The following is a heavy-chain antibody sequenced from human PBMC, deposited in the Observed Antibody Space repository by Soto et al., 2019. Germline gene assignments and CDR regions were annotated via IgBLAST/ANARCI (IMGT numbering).Heavy chain of an antibody. CDR3: ARDCSGGSCPGPYYSGMDV. V-gene: IGHV4-59*01. D-gene: IGHD2-15*01. CDR1: GGSISSYY. J-gene: IGHJ6*02. CDR2: IYYTGST. Sequence: SGTLSLTCTVSGGSISSYYWSWIRQPPGKGLEWIGYIYYTGSTKYNPSLKSRVTISVDTSNNQFSLKLSSVTAADTAVYYCARDCSGGSCPGPYYSGMDVWGQGTTVNVSS.